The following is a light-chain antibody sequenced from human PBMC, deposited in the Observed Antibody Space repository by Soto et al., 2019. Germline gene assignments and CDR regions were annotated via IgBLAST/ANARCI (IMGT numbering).Light chain of an antibody. J-gene: IGKJ1*01. V-gene: IGKV1-5*01. CDR1: QNINNW. Sequence: DIQMTQSSSSLSASIGDRVTITCRASQNINNWIAWYQQKPGKAPKFLIYDASTLESGVPSRFSGSGFGTEFSLTISSLQPDDFGSYYCQHMRTFGQGTKVDIK. CDR2: DAS. CDR3: QHMRT.